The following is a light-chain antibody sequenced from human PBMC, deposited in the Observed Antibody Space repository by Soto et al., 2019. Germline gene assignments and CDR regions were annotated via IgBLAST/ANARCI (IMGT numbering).Light chain of an antibody. CDR2: DVS. V-gene: IGLV2-14*03. J-gene: IGLJ1*01. CDR3: NSYTTSSTLV. Sequence: QSVLTQPASVSGSPGQSITISCTGTSSDVGTYKYVSWYQQHPGKAPELMIYDVSNRPSGVSNRFSGSKSGNTASLTISGLQAEDEADYYCNSYTTSSTLVFGTGTKLTVL. CDR1: SSDVGTYKY.